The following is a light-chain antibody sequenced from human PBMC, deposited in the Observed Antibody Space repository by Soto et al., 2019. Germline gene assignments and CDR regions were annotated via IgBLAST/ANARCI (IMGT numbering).Light chain of an antibody. Sequence: EIVLTQSPATLSLSPGERATISRRASQTVSSYLAWYQQKPGQAPRLLIYDASNRATGIPARFSGSGSGTDFTLTISSLEPEDFAVYYCQQRSNWPLTFGGGTKVEIK. J-gene: IGKJ4*01. CDR2: DAS. V-gene: IGKV3-11*01. CDR1: QTVSSY. CDR3: QQRSNWPLT.